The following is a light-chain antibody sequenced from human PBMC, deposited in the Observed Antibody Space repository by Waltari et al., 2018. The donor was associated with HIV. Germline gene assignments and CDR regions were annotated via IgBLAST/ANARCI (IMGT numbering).Light chain of an antibody. CDR1: TRSVTTGHY. Sequence: QAVVTQEPSLTVSPGGTVTLTCGSSTRSVTTGHYPHWFQQKPGQAPRTLIYDTSNKHSWTPARFSGSLLGGKAALTLSGAQPEDEAEYYCLLSYSGARPVVFGGGTKLTVL. V-gene: IGLV7-46*01. CDR3: LLSYSGARPVV. CDR2: DTS. J-gene: IGLJ2*01.